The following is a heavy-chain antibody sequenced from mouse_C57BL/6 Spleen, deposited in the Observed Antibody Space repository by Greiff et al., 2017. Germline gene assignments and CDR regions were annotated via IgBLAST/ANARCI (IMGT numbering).Heavy chain of an antibody. Sequence: VKLMESGAELARPGASVKLSCKASGYTFTSYGISWVKQRTGQGLEWIGEIYPRSGNTYYNEKFKGKATLTADKSSSTAYMELRSLTSEDSAVYFCARELRYAMDYWGQGTSVTVSS. CDR3: ARELRYAMDY. J-gene: IGHJ4*01. CDR2: IYPRSGNT. CDR1: GYTFTSYG. V-gene: IGHV1-81*01. D-gene: IGHD1-1*01.